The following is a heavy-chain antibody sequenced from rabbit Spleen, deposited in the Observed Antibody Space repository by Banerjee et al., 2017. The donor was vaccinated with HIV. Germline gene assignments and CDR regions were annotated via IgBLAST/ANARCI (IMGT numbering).Heavy chain of an antibody. J-gene: IGHJ6*01. CDR3: ARDTGSSFSSYGMDL. CDR2: IYTGSSSGFT. D-gene: IGHD8-1*01. CDR1: GFSFSAGYY. V-gene: IGHV1S40*01. Sequence: QSLEESGGDLVKPGASLTLTCTASGFSFSAGYYMCWVRQAPGKGLEWIACIYTGSSSGFTYSATWAKGRFTCSKTSSTTVTLQMTSLTVADTATYFCARDTGSSFSSYGMDLWGPGTLVTVS.